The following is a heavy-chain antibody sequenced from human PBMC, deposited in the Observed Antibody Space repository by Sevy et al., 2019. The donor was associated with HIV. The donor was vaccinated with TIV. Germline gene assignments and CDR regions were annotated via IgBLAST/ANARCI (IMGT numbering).Heavy chain of an antibody. D-gene: IGHD3-22*01. J-gene: IGHJ4*02. V-gene: IGHV1-24*01. CDR2: FDPEDDET. CDR1: GYTLTELS. CDR3: ATTKDYYENSGDPFDY. Sequence: ASVKVSCKVSGYTLTELSMHWVRQVPGKGLEWMGSFDPEDDETIYAQKFQGRDTMTEDTSTDTAYRELSSLRSEDTAVYYCATTKDYYENSGDPFDYWGQGTLVTDSS.